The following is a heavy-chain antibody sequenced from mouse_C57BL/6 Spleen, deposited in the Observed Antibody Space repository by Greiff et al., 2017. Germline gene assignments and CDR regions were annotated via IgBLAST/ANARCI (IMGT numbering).Heavy chain of an antibody. J-gene: IGHJ4*01. V-gene: IGHV1-72*01. Sequence: QVQLQQPGAELVKPGASVKLSCKASGYTFTSYWMHWVKQRPGRGLEWIGRIDPNSGGTKYNEKFKSKATLTEDKPSSTAYMQLSSLTSEDSAVYYCARGKITTVVDAMDYWGQGTSVTVSS. CDR2: IDPNSGGT. CDR3: ARGKITTVVDAMDY. CDR1: GYTFTSYW. D-gene: IGHD1-1*01.